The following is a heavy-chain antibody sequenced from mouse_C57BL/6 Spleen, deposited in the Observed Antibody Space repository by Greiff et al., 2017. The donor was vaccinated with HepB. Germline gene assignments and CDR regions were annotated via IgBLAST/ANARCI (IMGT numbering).Heavy chain of an antibody. Sequence: VKLVESGAELVKPGASVKLSCKASGYTFTEYTIHWVKQRSGQGLEWIGWFYPGSGSIKYNEKFKDKATLTADKSSSTVYMELSRLTSEYSAVYFCARHEGDYYGSSYWYFDVWGTGTTVTVSS. CDR1: GYTFTEYT. J-gene: IGHJ1*03. CDR3: ARHEGDYYGSSYWYFDV. D-gene: IGHD1-1*01. CDR2: FYPGSGSI. V-gene: IGHV1-62-2*01.